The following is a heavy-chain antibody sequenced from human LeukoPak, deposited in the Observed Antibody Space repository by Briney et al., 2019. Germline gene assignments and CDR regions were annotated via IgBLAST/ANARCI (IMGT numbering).Heavy chain of an antibody. V-gene: IGHV4-39*01. Sequence: SETLSLTCTVSGGSIGISSYYWGWIRQPPGKGLEWIGSIYYSGSTYYNPSLKSRVTISVDTSKNQFSLKLSSVTAADTAVYYCARQAYCTNGVCFHYYYYYMDVWGKGTTVTVSS. J-gene: IGHJ6*03. CDR2: IYYSGST. CDR1: GGSIGISSYY. D-gene: IGHD2-8*01. CDR3: ARQAYCTNGVCFHYYYYYMDV.